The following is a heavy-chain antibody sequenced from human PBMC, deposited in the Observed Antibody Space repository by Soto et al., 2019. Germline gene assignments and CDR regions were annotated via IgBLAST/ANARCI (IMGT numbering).Heavy chain of an antibody. CDR2: IKQDGSEK. V-gene: IGHV3-7*03. J-gene: IGHJ4*02. Sequence: PVGSLRLSCAASGFTFSYHWMSWVRQAPGKGLEWVANIKQDGSEKYYVDSVKGRFTISRDNAKNSVYLQMSGLRADDTAVYYCARVENYFDNSGFTYWGQGTPVNVSS. D-gene: IGHD3-22*01. CDR1: GFTFSYHW. CDR3: ARVENYFDNSGFTY.